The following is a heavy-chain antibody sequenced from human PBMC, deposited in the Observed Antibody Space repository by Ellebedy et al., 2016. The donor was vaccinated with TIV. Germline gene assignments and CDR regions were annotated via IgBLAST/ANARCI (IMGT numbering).Heavy chain of an antibody. J-gene: IGHJ6*02. CDR1: GFTFSSYA. D-gene: IGHD3-16*01. Sequence: GESLKISCTASGFTFSSYAMNWVRQAPGKGLEWVSSINDISSHIYYADSLKGRFTISRDNAKNSLYLQMNSLRPEDTAVYHCARGMRVMSYYYGMDVWGQGTTVTVSS. CDR3: ARGMRVMSYYYGMDV. V-gene: IGHV3-21*01. CDR2: INDISSHI.